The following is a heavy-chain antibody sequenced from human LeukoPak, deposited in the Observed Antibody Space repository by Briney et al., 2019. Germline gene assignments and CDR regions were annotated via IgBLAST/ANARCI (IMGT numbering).Heavy chain of an antibody. J-gene: IGHJ5*02. V-gene: IGHV1-46*01. D-gene: IGHD6-13*01. Sequence: ASVKVSCKAFGYTFTSYYMHWVRQAPGQGLEWMGIINPSGGSTSYAQKFQGRVTMTRDMSTSTVYMELSSLRSEDTAVYYCARGEQQLVPNNWFDPWGQGTLVTVSS. CDR1: GYTFTSYY. CDR2: INPSGGST. CDR3: ARGEQQLVPNNWFDP.